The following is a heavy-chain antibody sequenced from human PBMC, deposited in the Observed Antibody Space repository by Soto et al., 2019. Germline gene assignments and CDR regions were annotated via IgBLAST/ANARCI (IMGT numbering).Heavy chain of an antibody. CDR3: AREIIAAAGTAYPGRHNWFDP. CDR1: GGSISSGGYS. CDR2: IYHSGST. V-gene: IGHV4-30-2*01. D-gene: IGHD6-13*01. J-gene: IGHJ5*02. Sequence: SETLSLTCAVSGGSISSGGYSWSWIRHPPGKGLEWIGYIYHSGSTYYNPSLKSRVTISVDRSKNQFSLKLSSVTAADTAVYYCAREIIAAAGTAYPGRHNWFDPWGQGTLVTVSS.